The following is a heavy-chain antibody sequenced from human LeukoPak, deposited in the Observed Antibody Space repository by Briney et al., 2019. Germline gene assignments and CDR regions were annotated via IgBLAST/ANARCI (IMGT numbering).Heavy chain of an antibody. CDR2: VYYTGTT. J-gene: IGHJ5*02. CDR3: ARAPGRGRFDP. CDR1: GDSINSYF. D-gene: IGHD3-10*01. Sequence: PSETLSLTCSVSGDSINSYFWAWIRQPPGKGLEWIGYVYYTGTTKYNPSLKSRVSISVDTSRKQFSLKLTSVTTADTAVYYCARAPGRGRFDPWGQGTLVTVSS. V-gene: IGHV4-59*01.